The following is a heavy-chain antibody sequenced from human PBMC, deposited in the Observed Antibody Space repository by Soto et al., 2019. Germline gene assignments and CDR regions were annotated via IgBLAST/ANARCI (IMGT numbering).Heavy chain of an antibody. CDR3: ARSVLRYFDRRIRDYYYGMDV. CDR2: IYYSGST. CDR1: GGSISSSSYY. J-gene: IGHJ6*02. D-gene: IGHD3-9*01. Sequence: SETLSLTCTVSGGSISSSSYYWGWIRQPPGKGLEWIGSIYYSGSTYYNPSLKSRVTISVDTSKNQFSLKLSSVTAADTAVYYCARSVLRYFDRRIRDYYYGMDVWGQGTTVTVSS. V-gene: IGHV4-39*01.